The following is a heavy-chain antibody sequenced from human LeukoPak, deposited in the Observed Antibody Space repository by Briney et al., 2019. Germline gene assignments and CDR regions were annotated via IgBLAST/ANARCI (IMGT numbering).Heavy chain of an antibody. V-gene: IGHV1-2*02. CDR3: ARDGSGSYFSNFDY. J-gene: IGHJ4*02. CDR2: INPNSGGT. CDR1: GYTFTGYY. Sequence: GASVKVSCKASGYTFTGYYMHWVRQAPGQGLEWMGWINPNSGGTNYAQKFQGRVTMTRDTSISTAYMELSRLRSDDTAVYYCARDGSGSYFSNFDYWGQGTLVTVSS. D-gene: IGHD3-10*01.